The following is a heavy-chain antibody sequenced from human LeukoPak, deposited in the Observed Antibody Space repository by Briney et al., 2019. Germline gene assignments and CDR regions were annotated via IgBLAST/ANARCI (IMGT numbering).Heavy chain of an antibody. V-gene: IGHV4-30-4*01. Sequence: SETLSLTCTVSGGSISSGDYYWSWIRQPPGKGLEWIGYIYYSGSTYYNPSLKSRVTISVDTSKNQFSLKLSSVTAADTAVYYCATPPPLWFGEPLLDYWGQGTLVTVSS. CDR3: ATPPPLWFGEPLLDY. J-gene: IGHJ4*02. D-gene: IGHD3-10*01. CDR1: GGSISSGDYY. CDR2: IYYSGST.